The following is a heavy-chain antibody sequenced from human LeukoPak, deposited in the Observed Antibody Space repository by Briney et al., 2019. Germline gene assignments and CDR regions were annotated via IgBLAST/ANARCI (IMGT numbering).Heavy chain of an antibody. CDR3: ARHVRFVGIDY. CDR1: GGSISNYY. Sequence: PSETLSLTCTVSGGSISNYYRSWIRQPPGKGLEWIGYIYYSGSTNYNPSLKGRVTISVDTPRDQFSLKLSSVTAADTAVYYCARHVRFVGIDYWGQGTLVTVSS. V-gene: IGHV4-59*08. D-gene: IGHD3-10*02. CDR2: IYYSGST. J-gene: IGHJ4*02.